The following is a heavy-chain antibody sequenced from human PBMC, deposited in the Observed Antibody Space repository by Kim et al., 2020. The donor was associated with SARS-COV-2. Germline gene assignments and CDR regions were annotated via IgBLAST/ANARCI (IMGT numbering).Heavy chain of an antibody. CDR1: GGSISSSSYY. D-gene: IGHD1-26*01. CDR3: ARQGQDLEWELDAFDI. CDR2: IYYSGST. Sequence: SETLSLTCTVSGGSISSSSYYWGWIRQPPGKGLEWIGSIYYSGSTYYNPSLKSRVTISVDTSKNQFSLKLSSVTAADTAVYYCARQGQDLEWELDAFDIWGQGTMVTVSS. V-gene: IGHV4-39*01. J-gene: IGHJ3*02.